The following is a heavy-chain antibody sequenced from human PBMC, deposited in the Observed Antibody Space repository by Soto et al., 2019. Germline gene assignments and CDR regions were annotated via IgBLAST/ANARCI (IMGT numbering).Heavy chain of an antibody. Sequence: GGSLRLSCAASGFTFSSCAMGWVRQAPGKGLEWVSSISVNGGSTYYADSVKGRFTISRDNSKNILYLHMISLRAEDTAVYYCAKERNSWYSSGSDSWGQGTLVTVS. J-gene: IGHJ4*02. CDR3: AKERNSWYSSGSDS. CDR1: GFTFSSCA. D-gene: IGHD2-15*01. V-gene: IGHV3-23*01. CDR2: ISVNGGST.